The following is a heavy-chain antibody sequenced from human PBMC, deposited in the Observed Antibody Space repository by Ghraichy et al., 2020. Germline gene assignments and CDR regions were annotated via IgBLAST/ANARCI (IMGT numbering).Heavy chain of an antibody. J-gene: IGHJ4*02. CDR3: ATILGYCSGNSCYSY. Sequence: GGSLRLSCAASGFTFSNYWLHWVRQAPGKGLVWVSRINADGTSTTYADSVKGRFTISRDNAKNTLYLQMNSLRAEDTAVYYCATILGYCSGNSCYSYWGRGTVVIVSS. CDR2: INADGTST. D-gene: IGHD2-15*01. CDR1: GFTFSNYW. V-gene: IGHV3-74*01.